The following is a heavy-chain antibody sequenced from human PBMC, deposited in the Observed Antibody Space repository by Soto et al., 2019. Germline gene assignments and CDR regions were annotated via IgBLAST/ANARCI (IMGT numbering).Heavy chain of an antibody. Sequence: EVQLLETGGGLVQPGGSLRLSCTASGFTFSTYAMSWVRQAPGEGLEWVSSISEDGIYTDYADSVKGRFTISRDNSKNTLYVQMTSLRAEDTAVYYCAKETSPNTYYTFDFWVQGTLVTVSS. D-gene: IGHD1-26*01. CDR2: ISEDGIYT. V-gene: IGHV3-23*01. J-gene: IGHJ3*01. CDR1: GFTFSTYA. CDR3: AKETSPNTYYTFDF.